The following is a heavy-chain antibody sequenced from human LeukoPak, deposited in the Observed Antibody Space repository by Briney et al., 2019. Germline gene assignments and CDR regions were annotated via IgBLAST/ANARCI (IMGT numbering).Heavy chain of an antibody. CDR1: GFTFSSYG. CDR3: ARAHGLLEYGDSLRLNWFDP. V-gene: IGHV3-33*01. Sequence: PGRSLRLSYAASGFTFSSYGMHWVRQAPGKGLKWVAVIWYDGSNKYYADSVKGRFTISRDNSKNTLYLQMNSLRAEDTAVYYCARAHGLLEYGDSLRLNWFDPWGQGTLVTVSS. CDR2: IWYDGSNK. D-gene: IGHD4-17*01. J-gene: IGHJ5*02.